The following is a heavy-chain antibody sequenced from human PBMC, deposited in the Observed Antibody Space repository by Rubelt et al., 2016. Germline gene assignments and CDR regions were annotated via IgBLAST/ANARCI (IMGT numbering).Heavy chain of an antibody. D-gene: IGHD3-10*01. Sequence: VQLQQWGAGLLKPSETLSLTCAVYGGSFSGYYWTWIRQPPGKGLEWIGEINQSGSTNYNPSLKSRVTISVATAKNKFSLSWSSWTASDTAVYYCAGGRTGGSRAASYWGQGTLVTVSS. CDR3: AGGRTGGSRAASY. CDR1: GGSFSGYY. CDR2: INQSGST. V-gene: IGHV4-34*01. J-gene: IGHJ4*02.